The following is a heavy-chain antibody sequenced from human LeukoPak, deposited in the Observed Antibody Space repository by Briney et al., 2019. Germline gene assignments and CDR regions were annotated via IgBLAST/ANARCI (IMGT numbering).Heavy chain of an antibody. V-gene: IGHV3-53*01. J-gene: IGHJ4*02. Sequence: PGGSLRLSCAASGFTVSSNYMSWVRQAPGKGLEWVSVIYSGGSTYYADSVKGRFTISRDNSKNTLYLQMNSLRAEDTAVYYCARGCITGTTRDAWYFGYWGQGTLVTVSS. CDR3: ARGCITGTTRDAWYFGY. CDR1: GFTVSSNY. CDR2: IYSGGST. D-gene: IGHD1-7*01.